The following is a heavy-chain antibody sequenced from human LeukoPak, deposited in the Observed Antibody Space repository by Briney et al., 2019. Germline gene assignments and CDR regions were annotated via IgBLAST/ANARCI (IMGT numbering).Heavy chain of an antibody. Sequence: ASVKVSCKASGYTFTSYGISWVRQAPGQGLEWMGGIIPIFGTANYAQKFQGRVTITTDESTSTAYMELSSLRSEDTAVYYCARGYGGNSEYFQHWGQGTLVTVSS. CDR1: GYTFTSYG. J-gene: IGHJ1*01. CDR2: IIPIFGTA. CDR3: ARGYGGNSEYFQH. D-gene: IGHD4-23*01. V-gene: IGHV1-69*05.